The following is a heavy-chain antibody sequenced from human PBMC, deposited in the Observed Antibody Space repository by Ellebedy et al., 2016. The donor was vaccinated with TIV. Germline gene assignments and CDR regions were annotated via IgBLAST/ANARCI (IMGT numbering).Heavy chain of an antibody. V-gene: IGHV3-23*01. Sequence: GGSLRLSCAASGFSFGSFAMHWVRQAPGKGLEWLSVISAGGDNTYHADSVKGRFTITRHNSKNTLYLHLYRLRAEDTAVYYCSKGTSSGFNYDRVGSEYWGQGTLVAV. CDR3: SKGTSSGFNYDRVGSEY. D-gene: IGHD3-22*01. CDR1: GFSFGSFA. CDR2: ISAGGDNT. J-gene: IGHJ4*02.